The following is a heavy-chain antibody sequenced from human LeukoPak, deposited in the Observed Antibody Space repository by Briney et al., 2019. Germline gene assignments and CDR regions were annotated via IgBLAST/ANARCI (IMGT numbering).Heavy chain of an antibody. D-gene: IGHD3-3*01. J-gene: IGHJ6*03. V-gene: IGHV4-34*01. CDR1: GGSFSGYY. CDR2: INHSGST. Sequence: SETLSLTCAVCGGSFSGYYWSWIRQPPGKGLEGMGEINHSGSTNYNPSLTSRVTISVDTSKNPFSLKLSSVPAADTAVYYCARGLLTYDFWSGYSPYYYMDVWGKGTTVTVSS. CDR3: ARGLLTYDFWSGYSPYYYMDV.